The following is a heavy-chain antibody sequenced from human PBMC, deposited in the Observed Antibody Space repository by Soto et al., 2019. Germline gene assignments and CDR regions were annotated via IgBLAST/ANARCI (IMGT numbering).Heavy chain of an antibody. CDR3: AKDTAIFGVVSYFDY. CDR1: GFTFGSYS. D-gene: IGHD3-3*01. Sequence: GGSLRLSCAASGFTFGSYSMHWVRQAPGKGLAWVSVTSSNGGSKYYADSVKGRFTISRDNSKNTLYLQMNSLRAEDTAVYYCAKDTAIFGVVSYFDYWGQGTLVTVSS. CDR2: TSSNGGSK. V-gene: IGHV3-23*01. J-gene: IGHJ4*02.